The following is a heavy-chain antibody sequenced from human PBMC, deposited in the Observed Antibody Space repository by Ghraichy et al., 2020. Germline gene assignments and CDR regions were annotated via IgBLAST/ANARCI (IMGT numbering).Heavy chain of an antibody. D-gene: IGHD3-9*01. J-gene: IGHJ4*02. V-gene: IGHV4-59*08. Sequence: SQTLSLTCTVPGGSISSSFWSWIRQPPGKGLEWIGYIYDSVSNNYNPSLKCRVTISVDTSKNQSSLRLSSVTAADTAVYYCARHSIYGDLYYFDYWGQGTLVTVSS. CDR1: GGSISSSF. CDR2: IYDSVSN. CDR3: ARHSIYGDLYYFDY.